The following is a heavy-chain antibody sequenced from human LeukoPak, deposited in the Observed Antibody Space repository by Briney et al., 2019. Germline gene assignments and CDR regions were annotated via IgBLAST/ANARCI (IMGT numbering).Heavy chain of an antibody. J-gene: IGHJ5*02. CDR2: ISSSGSTI. V-gene: IGHV3-48*03. Sequence: GGSLRLSCAASGFTFSSYEMNWVRQAPGKGLEWVSYISSSGSTIYYADSVRGRFTISRDNAKNSLYLQMNSLRAEDTAVYYCARGDRADNWFDPWGQGTLVTVSS. CDR3: ARGDRADNWFDP. CDR1: GFTFSSYE.